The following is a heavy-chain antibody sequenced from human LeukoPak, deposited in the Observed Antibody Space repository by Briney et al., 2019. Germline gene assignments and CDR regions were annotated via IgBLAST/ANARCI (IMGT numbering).Heavy chain of an antibody. Sequence: GGSLRLSCAASGFTFSSYWMHWVRQAPGKGLEWVSYISSSGSTIYYADSVKGRFTISRDNAKNTLYLQMNSLRAGDTAVYYCAKDSLISIKVVVGYFFDWGQGTLVTVSS. CDR1: GFTFSSYW. CDR3: AKDSLISIKVVVGYFFD. D-gene: IGHD3-22*01. V-gene: IGHV3-48*04. J-gene: IGHJ4*02. CDR2: ISSSGSTI.